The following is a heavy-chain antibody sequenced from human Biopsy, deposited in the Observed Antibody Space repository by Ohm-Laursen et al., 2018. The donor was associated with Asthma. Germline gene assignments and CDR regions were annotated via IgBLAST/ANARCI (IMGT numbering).Heavy chain of an antibody. CDR2: INSVFGTT. Sequence: SSVKVSCKSLGGTFNTYVIGWVRRAPGQGLEWMGGINSVFGTTTYPQKFQDRVTITADDSTSTVYMELSSLRSEDTAVYYCARKAGSCISRTCYSLDFWGQGTLVAVSS. CDR3: ARKAGSCISRTCYSLDF. J-gene: IGHJ4*02. D-gene: IGHD2-2*01. CDR1: GGTFNTYV. V-gene: IGHV1-69*01.